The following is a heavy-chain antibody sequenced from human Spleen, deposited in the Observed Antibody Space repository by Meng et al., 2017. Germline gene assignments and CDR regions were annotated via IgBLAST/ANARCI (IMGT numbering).Heavy chain of an antibody. J-gene: IGHJ4*02. CDR1: GGSISSGGYY. D-gene: IGHD4-11*01. Sequence: QADLQESGPGRVKPSQTLSLTCTVSGGSISSGGYYWSWIRQHPGKGLEWIGYIYYSGSTYYNPSLESRATISVDTSQNNLSLKLSSVTAADSAVYYCARGPTTMAHDFDYWGQGTLVTVSS. CDR3: ARGPTTMAHDFDY. CDR2: IYYSGST. V-gene: IGHV4-31*03.